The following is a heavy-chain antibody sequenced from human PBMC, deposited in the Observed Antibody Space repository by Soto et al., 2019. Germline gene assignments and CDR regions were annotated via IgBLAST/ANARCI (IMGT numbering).Heavy chain of an antibody. CDR2: IMPVFPTP. CDR1: EGTFRTSA. Sequence: QVQLVQSGAAVKKPGSSVKVSCKTSEGTFRTSAISWVRQAPGQGLEWMGGIMPVFPTPDYAQKFQGRVTITADESTSTAYMELSSLRSEDTAVYYCARDKDRQQLGGNYYYIMDVWGQGTTVTVSS. CDR3: ARDKDRQQLGGNYYYIMDV. D-gene: IGHD3-3*02. V-gene: IGHV1-69*12. J-gene: IGHJ6*01.